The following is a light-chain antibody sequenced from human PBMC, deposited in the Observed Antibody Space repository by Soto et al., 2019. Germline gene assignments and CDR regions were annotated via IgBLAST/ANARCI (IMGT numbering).Light chain of an antibody. CDR2: AAS. V-gene: IGKV1-39*01. CDR3: QQSYSTPWT. CDR1: QSISSY. Sequence: DIRMAQSPSSLSASVGARVTITCLASQSISSYLNWYQQKPGKAPKLLIYAASSLQSGVPSRFSGSGSGTDFTLTISSLQPEDFATYYCQQSYSTPWTFGQGTKVDIK. J-gene: IGKJ1*01.